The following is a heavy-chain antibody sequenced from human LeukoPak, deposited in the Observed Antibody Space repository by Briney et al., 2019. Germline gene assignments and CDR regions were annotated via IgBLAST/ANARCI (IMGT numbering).Heavy chain of an antibody. J-gene: IGHJ6*02. CDR1: GFTFSSYS. D-gene: IGHD2-2*02. V-gene: IGHV3-21*01. CDR3: ARRYCSSTSCYNYYYYYGMDV. Sequence: GGSLRLSCAASGFTFSSYSMNWVRQAPGKGLEWVSSISSSSSYIYYADSVKGRFTISRDNAKNSLYLQMNSLRAEDTAVYYCARRYCSSTSCYNYYYYYGMDVWGQGTTVTVSS. CDR2: ISSSSSYI.